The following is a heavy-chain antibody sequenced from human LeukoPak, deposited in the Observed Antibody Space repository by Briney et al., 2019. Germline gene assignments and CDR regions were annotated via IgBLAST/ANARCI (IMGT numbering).Heavy chain of an antibody. V-gene: IGHV4-39*01. CDR3: ARQMTYRSGSLDY. D-gene: IGHD3-3*01. Sequence: SETLSLTCAVYGGSFSSYYWGWIRQPPGKGLEWIGTIYYSGSTYYNPSLKSRVTISVDTSKNQFSLKLSSVTAADTAVYYCARQMTYRSGSLDYWGQGTLVTVSS. CDR1: GGSFSSYY. J-gene: IGHJ4*02. CDR2: IYYSGST.